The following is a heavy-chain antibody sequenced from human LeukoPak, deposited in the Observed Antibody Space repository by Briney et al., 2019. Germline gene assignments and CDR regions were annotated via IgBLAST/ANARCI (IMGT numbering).Heavy chain of an antibody. CDR1: GGSISSYY. D-gene: IGHD6-13*01. Sequence: SETLSLTCTVSGGSISSYYWSWIRQPPGKGLEWIGYIYYSGSTNYNPSLKSRVTISVDTSKNQFSLKLSSVTAADTAVYYCARAAPGIAAAVPDNWGQGTLVTVSS. CDR3: ARAAPGIAAAVPDN. CDR2: IYYSGST. J-gene: IGHJ4*02. V-gene: IGHV4-59*01.